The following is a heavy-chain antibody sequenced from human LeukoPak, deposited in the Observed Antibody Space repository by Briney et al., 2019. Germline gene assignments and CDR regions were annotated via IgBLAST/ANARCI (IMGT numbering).Heavy chain of an antibody. D-gene: IGHD4-17*01. V-gene: IGHV4-31*03. CDR1: GGSISSGGYY. CDR2: IYYSGST. CDR3: ARDSQMTTVTTLYYYGMDV. Sequence: PSQTLSLTCTVSGGSISSGGYYWSWIRQHPGKGLDWIGYIYYSGSTYYNPSLKSRVTISVDTSKNQFSLKLSSVTAADTAVYYCARDSQMTTVTTLYYYGMDVWGQGTTVTVSS. J-gene: IGHJ6*02.